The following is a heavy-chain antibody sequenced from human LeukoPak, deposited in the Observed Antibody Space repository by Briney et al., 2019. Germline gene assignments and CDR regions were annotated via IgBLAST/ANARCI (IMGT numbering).Heavy chain of an antibody. D-gene: IGHD5-12*01. V-gene: IGHV4-4*07. CDR2: IYSSGSN. Sequence: SETLSLTCTVSGGSISGYFWTWIRQPAGKGPEWIGRIYSSGSNNYNPSLKSRVTMSLDTSKNHFSLNLTSVTAADTVVYYCAREPTSGREPTSGRPLDYWGQGTLVTVSS. J-gene: IGHJ4*02. CDR3: AREPTSGREPTSGRPLDY. CDR1: GGSISGYF.